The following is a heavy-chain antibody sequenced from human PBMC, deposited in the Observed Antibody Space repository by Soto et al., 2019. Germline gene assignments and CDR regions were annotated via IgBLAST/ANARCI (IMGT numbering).Heavy chain of an antibody. J-gene: IGHJ6*02. CDR3: ARIDRSSSAGHYGMDV. CDR1: KYTFTSYD. Sequence: QVQLVQSGAEVKKPGASVKVSCKASKYTFTSYDIHWVRQATGQGLEWMGWMNPNSGNTGYAQKFQCRVTMTRNTSINTAYMELSSLRSEATAVYYCARIDRSSSAGHYGMDVWGQGTTVTVSS. D-gene: IGHD6-6*01. CDR2: MNPNSGNT. V-gene: IGHV1-8*01.